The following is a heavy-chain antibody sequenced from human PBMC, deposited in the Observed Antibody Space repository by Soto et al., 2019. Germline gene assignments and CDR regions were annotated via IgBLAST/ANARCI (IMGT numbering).Heavy chain of an antibody. V-gene: IGHV6-1*01. CDR2: TYYRSKWYN. Sequence: SQTLSLTCAISGDSVSSNSAAWNWIRQSPSRGLEWLGRTYYRSKWYNDYAVSVKSRITINPDTSKNQFSLQLNSVTPEDTAVYYCARDRKKYYYDSSGYYWSADAFDIWGQGTMVTVSS. D-gene: IGHD3-22*01. CDR3: ARDRKKYYYDSSGYYWSADAFDI. CDR1: GDSVSSNSAA. J-gene: IGHJ3*02.